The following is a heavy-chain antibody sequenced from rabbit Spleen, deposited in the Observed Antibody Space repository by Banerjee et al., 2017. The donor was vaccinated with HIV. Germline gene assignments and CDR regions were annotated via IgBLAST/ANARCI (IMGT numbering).Heavy chain of an antibody. Sequence: QSLEESGGGLVQPEGSLTLACTASGFSFSSNYYMCWVRQAPGKGLEWIGCIDTASGTAYYATWVNGRLTISKTSSTTVTLQMTSLTAADTAMYFCARSAGWTIDVNLWGPGTLVTVS. CDR2: IDTASGTA. J-gene: IGHJ4*01. CDR1: GFSFSSNYY. V-gene: IGHV1S40*01. D-gene: IGHD2-1*01. CDR3: ARSAGWTIDVNL.